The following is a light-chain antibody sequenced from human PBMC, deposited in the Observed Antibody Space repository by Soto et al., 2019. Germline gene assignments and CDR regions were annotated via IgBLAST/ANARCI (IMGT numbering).Light chain of an antibody. V-gene: IGKV1-9*01. CDR1: QGISSY. CDR2: DAS. CDR3: QQLQTYPIT. J-gene: IGKJ5*01. Sequence: DIQLTQSPSFLSASVGDRVTITCRASQGISSYLAWYQQKPGKAPKLLIYDASTLQSGVPSRFSGSGSGTGFTLTISSLQPEDFATYYCQQLQTYPITFGQGTRLEIK.